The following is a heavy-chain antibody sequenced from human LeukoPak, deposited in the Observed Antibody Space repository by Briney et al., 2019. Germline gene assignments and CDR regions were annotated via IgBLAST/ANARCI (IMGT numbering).Heavy chain of an antibody. CDR3: ARAHYYDSSDYGGIEH. Sequence: ASVKVSCKASGYTFTSYFMHWVRQAPGQGLEWMGIINPSGGSTNYAQKFQGRVNMTRDTSTSTVYMELSSLRSEDTAVYYCARAHYYDSSDYGGIEHWGQGTLVTVSS. CDR1: GYTFTSYF. J-gene: IGHJ1*01. CDR2: INPSGGST. D-gene: IGHD3-22*01. V-gene: IGHV1-46*01.